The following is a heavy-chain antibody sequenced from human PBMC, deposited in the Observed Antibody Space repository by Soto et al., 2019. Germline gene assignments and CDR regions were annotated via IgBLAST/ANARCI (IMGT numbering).Heavy chain of an antibody. CDR2: ISSDRSNK. V-gene: IGHV3-33*08. CDR1: GFTFSSYG. D-gene: IGHD6-13*01. Sequence: GGSLRLSCAASGFTFSSYGMHWVRQAPGKGLEWVSVISSDRSNKYYADSVKGRFTVSRDNAKNSLYLQMNSLRAEDTAVYYCARGARGIAAAPDWFDPWGQGTLVTVSS. CDR3: ARGARGIAAAPDWFDP. J-gene: IGHJ5*02.